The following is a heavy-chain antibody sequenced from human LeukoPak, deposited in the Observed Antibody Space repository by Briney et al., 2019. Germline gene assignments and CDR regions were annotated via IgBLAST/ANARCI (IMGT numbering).Heavy chain of an antibody. CDR3: ARGGYSSSSAGVFDI. V-gene: IGHV4-59*01. CDR1: GGSISSYY. CDR2: IYYSGST. Sequence: SETLSLTCTVSGGSISSYYWSWIRQPPGKGLEWIGYIYYSGSTNYNPSLKSRVTISVDTSKNQFSLKLSSVTAADTAVYYCARGGYSSSSAGVFDIWGQGTMVTVSS. J-gene: IGHJ3*02. D-gene: IGHD6-6*01.